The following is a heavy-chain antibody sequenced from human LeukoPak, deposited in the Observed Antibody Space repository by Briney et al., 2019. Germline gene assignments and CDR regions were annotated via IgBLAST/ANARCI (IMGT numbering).Heavy chain of an antibody. V-gene: IGHV4-59*01. CDR3: ASYPFDY. CDR1: GGSISSYY. CDR2: IYYSGST. Sequence: PSETLSLTCTVPGGSISSYYWSWIRQPPGKGLEWIGYIYYSGSTNYNPSLKSRVTISVDTSKNQFSLKLSSVTAADTAVYYCASYPFDYWGQGTLVTVSS. J-gene: IGHJ4*02.